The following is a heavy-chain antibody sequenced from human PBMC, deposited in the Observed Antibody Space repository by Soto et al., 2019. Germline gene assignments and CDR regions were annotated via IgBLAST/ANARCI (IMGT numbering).Heavy chain of an antibody. CDR3: ARARSPYYYYSSGYLYYFDY. J-gene: IGHJ4*02. CDR1: AGSISSGYYY. CDR2: IYYSVST. Sequence: SETLSLTCTLSAGSISSGYYYWSWIRQPPGKGLEWIGYIYYSVSTYYNPSLKSRVTISVDTSKNQFSLKLSSVTAADTAVYYCARARSPYYYYSSGYLYYFDYWGQGTLVTVSS. D-gene: IGHD3-22*01. V-gene: IGHV4-30-4*01.